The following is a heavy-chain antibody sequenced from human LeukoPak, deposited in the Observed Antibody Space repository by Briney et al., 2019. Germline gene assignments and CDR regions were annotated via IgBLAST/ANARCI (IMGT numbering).Heavy chain of an antibody. J-gene: IGHJ5*02. CDR3: ARGLGYGVFDP. V-gene: IGHV1-3*01. D-gene: IGHD6-13*01. CDR1: GYTFTTYA. Sequence: ASVKVSCKASGYTFTTYALTWVRQASGQRLEWMGWINVGNGNTKSSQKFQGRVTITRDMSASTAYMELSSLRSEDTAVYYCARGLGYGVFDPWGQGTLVTVSS. CDR2: INVGNGNT.